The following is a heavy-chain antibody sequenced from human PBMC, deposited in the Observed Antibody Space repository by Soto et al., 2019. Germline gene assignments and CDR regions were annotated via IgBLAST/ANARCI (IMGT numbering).Heavy chain of an antibody. J-gene: IGHJ5*02. Sequence: GASVKVSCKASGYTFTSYGISWVRQAPGQGLEWMGWISAYNGNTNYAQKLQGRVTMTTDTSTSTAYMELRSLRSDDTAVYYCARIFGVAMMEMSDPWGQGTLVTVSS. CDR3: ARIFGVAMMEMSDP. CDR1: GYTFTSYG. D-gene: IGHD3-3*01. CDR2: ISAYNGNT. V-gene: IGHV1-18*04.